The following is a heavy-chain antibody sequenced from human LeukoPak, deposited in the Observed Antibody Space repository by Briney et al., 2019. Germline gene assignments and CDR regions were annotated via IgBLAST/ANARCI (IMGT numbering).Heavy chain of an antibody. CDR1: GFTFSSYA. V-gene: IGHV3-23*01. J-gene: IGHJ4*02. D-gene: IGHD3-3*01. CDR3: AKELYDFTTFDY. Sequence: GGSLRLSCAASGFTFSSYAMSWVRQAPGKGLEWVSAISGSGGSTYYADSVKGRFTISRDNAKNSLYLQMNSLRAEDTAVYYCAKELYDFTTFDYWGQGTLVTVSS. CDR2: ISGSGGST.